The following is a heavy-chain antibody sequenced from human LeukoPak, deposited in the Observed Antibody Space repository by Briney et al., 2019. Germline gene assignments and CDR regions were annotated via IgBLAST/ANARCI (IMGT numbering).Heavy chain of an antibody. J-gene: IGHJ4*02. CDR1: GGSFSGYY. CDR2: INHSGST. Sequence: KPSESLSLTCAVYGGSFSGYYWRWIRQPPGKGLEWIGEINHSGSTNYNPSLKRRVTISVDTSKNQFSLKLSSVTAADTAVYYWAREVWGIELWFPGYHLDYWGEGTLVTVSS. V-gene: IGHV4-34*01. D-gene: IGHD5-18*01. CDR3: AREVWGIELWFPGYHLDY.